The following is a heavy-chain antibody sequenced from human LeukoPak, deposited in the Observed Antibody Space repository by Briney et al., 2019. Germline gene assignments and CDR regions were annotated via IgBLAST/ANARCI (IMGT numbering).Heavy chain of an antibody. CDR3: TTSTYYDILTGYADY. J-gene: IGHJ4*02. D-gene: IGHD3-9*01. Sequence: GASVKVSCKASGYTFTGYYMHWVRQAPGQGLEWMGRINPNSGGTNYAQKFQGRVTMTRDTSISTAYMELSRLGSDDTAVYYCTTSTYYDILTGYADYWGQGTLVTVSS. CDR1: GYTFTGYY. V-gene: IGHV1-2*06. CDR2: INPNSGGT.